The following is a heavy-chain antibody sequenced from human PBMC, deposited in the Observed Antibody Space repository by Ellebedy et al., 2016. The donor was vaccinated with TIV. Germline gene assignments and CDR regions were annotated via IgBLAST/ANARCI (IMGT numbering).Heavy chain of an antibody. CDR2: ISHTGSP. CDR1: GESFSGHY. D-gene: IGHD3/OR15-3a*01. CDR3: ARRTSGGIDY. Sequence: SETLSLTXAVYGESFSGHYWSWIRQSSGKGLGWIGEISHTGSPNYNPSFKSRVVMSVDTSKNQFSLKLTSVTAADTAAYYCARRTSGGIDYWGQGMLVTVSS. V-gene: IGHV4-34*01. J-gene: IGHJ4*02.